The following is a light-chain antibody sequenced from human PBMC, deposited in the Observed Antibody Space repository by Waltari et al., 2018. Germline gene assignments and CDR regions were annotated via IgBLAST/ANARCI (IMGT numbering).Light chain of an antibody. CDR3: QAWDNSILV. CDR1: ELGNKY. CDR2: QDS. Sequence: SYELTQPPSVSVSPGQTATITCSGEELGNKYVCWYQQKPGQAPVLVIFQDSKRPSGIPERFSASNSGDTVTLTISGTQTLDEADYYCQAWDNSILVFGGGTKLTVL. V-gene: IGLV3-1*01. J-gene: IGLJ2*01.